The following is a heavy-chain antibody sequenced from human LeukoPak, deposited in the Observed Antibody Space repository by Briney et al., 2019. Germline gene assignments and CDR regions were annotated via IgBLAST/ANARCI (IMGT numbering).Heavy chain of an antibody. Sequence: GGSLRLSCAASGFTVSSNYMNWVRQAPGKGLEWVSIIYSGGDTYYADSVKGRFTISRDNSKNTLYLQMNSLRAEDTAVYYCAKSPIAAAKYYYYYYYMDVWGKGTTVTVSS. D-gene: IGHD6-13*01. V-gene: IGHV3-53*01. CDR1: GFTVSSNY. CDR2: IYSGGDT. CDR3: AKSPIAAAKYYYYYYYMDV. J-gene: IGHJ6*03.